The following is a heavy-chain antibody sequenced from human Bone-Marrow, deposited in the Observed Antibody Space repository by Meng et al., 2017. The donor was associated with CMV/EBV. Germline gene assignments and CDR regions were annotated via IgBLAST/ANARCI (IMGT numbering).Heavy chain of an antibody. Sequence: QVQLQGSGPGLGKPSETLSLPCTVSGGSISSYYWSWIRQPAGKGLEWIGRIYTSGSTNYNPSLKSRVTMSVDTSKNQFSLKLSSVTAADTAVYYCARAMVRGVQRYFDYWGQGTLVTVSS. D-gene: IGHD3-10*01. J-gene: IGHJ4*02. CDR1: GGSISSYY. CDR2: IYTSGST. CDR3: ARAMVRGVQRYFDY. V-gene: IGHV4-4*07.